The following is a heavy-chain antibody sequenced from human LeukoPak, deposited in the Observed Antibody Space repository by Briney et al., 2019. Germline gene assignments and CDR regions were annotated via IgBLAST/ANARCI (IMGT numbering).Heavy chain of an antibody. CDR3: ARPDPGYFDY. CDR1: GFTFSSYA. J-gene: IGHJ4*02. CDR2: ISYDGSNK. V-gene: IGHV3-30-3*01. Sequence: GRSLRLSCAASGFTFSSYAMHWVRQAPGKGLEWVAVISYDGSNKYYADSVKGRFTISRDNSKNTLYLQMNSLRAEDTAVYHCARPDPGYFDYWGQGTLVTVSS.